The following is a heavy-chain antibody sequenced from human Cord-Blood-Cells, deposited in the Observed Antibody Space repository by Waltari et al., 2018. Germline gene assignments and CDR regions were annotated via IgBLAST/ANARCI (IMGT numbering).Heavy chain of an antibody. D-gene: IGHD6-19*01. CDR2: INHSGST. CDR3: ARAYSSGWFDY. Sequence: QVQLQQWGAGRLKPSETLSLTCAVSGGSFSGYYWSWIRQPPGKGLEWIGEINHSGSTNYNPSLKSRVTISVDTSKNQFSLKLSSVTAADTAVYYCARAYSSGWFDYWGQGTLVTVSS. V-gene: IGHV4-34*01. CDR1: GGSFSGYY. J-gene: IGHJ4*02.